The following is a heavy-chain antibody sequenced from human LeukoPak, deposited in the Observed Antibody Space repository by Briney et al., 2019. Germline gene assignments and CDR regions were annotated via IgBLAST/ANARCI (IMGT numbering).Heavy chain of an antibody. J-gene: IGHJ3*02. V-gene: IGHV3-23*01. D-gene: IGHD6-19*01. CDR3: AKDQEQWLVRAFDI. CDR2: ISNSGGST. Sequence: GSLRLSCAASGFTYSSYAMSWVRQAPGKGLEWVSGISNSGGSTYYADSVKGRFTISRDNSKNTLYLQMNSLRAEDTAIYYCAKDQEQWLVRAFDIWGQGTMVTVSS. CDR1: GFTYSSYA.